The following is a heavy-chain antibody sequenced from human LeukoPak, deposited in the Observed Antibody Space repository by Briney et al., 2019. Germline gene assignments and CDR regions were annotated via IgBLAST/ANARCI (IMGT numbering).Heavy chain of an antibody. J-gene: IGHJ3*02. CDR1: GFTFSSYA. D-gene: IGHD3-16*01. Sequence: GGSLRLSCAASGFTFSSYAMSWVRQAPGKGLEWVANIKQDGSEKYYVDSVKGRFTISRDNAKNSLYLQMNSLRAEDTAVYYCARVAWGNDAFDIWGQGTMVTLSS. V-gene: IGHV3-7*01. CDR2: IKQDGSEK. CDR3: ARVAWGNDAFDI.